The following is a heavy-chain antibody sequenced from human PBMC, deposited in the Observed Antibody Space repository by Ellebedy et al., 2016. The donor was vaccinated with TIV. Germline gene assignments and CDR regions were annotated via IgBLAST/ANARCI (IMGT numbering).Heavy chain of an antibody. CDR3: ARGRTTMGTKPNYFDS. J-gene: IGHJ4*02. D-gene: IGHD5-18*01. V-gene: IGHV4-34*01. Sequence: SETLSLXXTVSGASFNYYYWSWIRQSPEKGLEWIGEVSHSVYSNYNPSLKSRVTISVDTSTSQFSLELTSVTAADMGVYYCARGRTTMGTKPNYFDSWGRGTVVTVSS. CDR1: GASFNYYY. CDR2: VSHSVYS.